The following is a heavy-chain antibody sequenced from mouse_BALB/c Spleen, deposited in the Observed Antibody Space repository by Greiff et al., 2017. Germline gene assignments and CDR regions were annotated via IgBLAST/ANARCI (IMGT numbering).Heavy chain of an antibody. CDR2: ISSGGSYT. D-gene: IGHD2-4*01. CDR3: ARGDYDYFDY. V-gene: IGHV5-9-4*01. Sequence: EVKVVESGGGLVKPGGSLKLSCAASGFTFSSYAMSWVRQSPEKRLEWVAEISSGGSYTYYPDTVTGRFTISRDNAKNTLYLEMSSLRSEDTAMYYCARGDYDYFDYWGQGTTLTVSS. J-gene: IGHJ2*01. CDR1: GFTFSSYA.